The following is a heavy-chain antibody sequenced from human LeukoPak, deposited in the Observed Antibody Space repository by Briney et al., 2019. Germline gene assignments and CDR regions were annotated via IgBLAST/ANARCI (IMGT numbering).Heavy chain of an antibody. CDR2: IYTGGIT. CDR1: GVSISPYY. CDR3: ARDRRIAVAVTPFDY. J-gene: IGHJ4*02. Sequence: SETLSLTCTVSGVSISPYYWSWIRQSAGKGLEWIGRIYTGGITNYNPSLKSRVSMSVDTSKNQFSLRLSSVTAADTAMYYCARDRRIAVAVTPFDYWGQGTLVTVSS. D-gene: IGHD6-13*01. V-gene: IGHV4-4*07.